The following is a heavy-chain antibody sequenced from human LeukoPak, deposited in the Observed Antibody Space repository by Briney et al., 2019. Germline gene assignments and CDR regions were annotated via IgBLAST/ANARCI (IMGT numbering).Heavy chain of an antibody. D-gene: IGHD2-2*01. CDR1: GYTFTSYD. CDR2: MNPNSGNT. Sequence: GASVKVSCKAFGYTFTSYDINWVRQATGQGLEWMGWMNPNSGNTGYAQKFQGRVTITRNTSISTAYMELSSLRSEDTAVYYCARGEGYCSSTSCYEYFDYWGQGTLVTVSS. CDR3: ARGEGYCSSTSCYEYFDY. V-gene: IGHV1-8*03. J-gene: IGHJ4*02.